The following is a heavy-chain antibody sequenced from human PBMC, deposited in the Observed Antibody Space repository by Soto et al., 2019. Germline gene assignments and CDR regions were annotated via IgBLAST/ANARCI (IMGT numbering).Heavy chain of an antibody. Sequence: PGGSLRLSCSASGFIFSRFPLHWVRQVPGKGLEHVCAITSNGGSTYYADSVKVRFTISRDNSKSTLYLQMSSLRTEDTAVYYCVKERMDGAQGHYYDSSGRDYGMDVWGQGTTVTVSS. CDR1: GFIFSRFP. J-gene: IGHJ6*02. V-gene: IGHV3-64D*06. D-gene: IGHD3-22*01. CDR2: ITSNGGST. CDR3: VKERMDGAQGHYYDSSGRDYGMDV.